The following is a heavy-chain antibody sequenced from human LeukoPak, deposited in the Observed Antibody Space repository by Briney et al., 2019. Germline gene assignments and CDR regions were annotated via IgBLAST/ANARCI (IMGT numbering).Heavy chain of an antibody. Sequence: NPSETLSLTCAVYGGSFSGYYWSWIRQPPGKGLEWIGEINHGGSTNYNPSLKSRVTISVDTSKNQFSLKLSSVTAADTAVYYCARANYYDSSGYSYWGQGTLVTVSS. CDR3: ARANYYDSSGYSY. CDR2: INHGGST. V-gene: IGHV4-34*01. J-gene: IGHJ4*02. CDR1: GGSFSGYY. D-gene: IGHD3-22*01.